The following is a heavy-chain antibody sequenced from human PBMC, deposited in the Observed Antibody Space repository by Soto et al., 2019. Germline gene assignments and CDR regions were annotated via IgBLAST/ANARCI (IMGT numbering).Heavy chain of an antibody. CDR3: AHTVARGAYWETFNY. D-gene: IGHD1-26*01. V-gene: IGHV2-5*02. CDR1: GFSLTTNGVG. CDR2: IYRDADK. J-gene: IGHJ4*02. Sequence: QITLKESGPTLVKPTQTLTLTCTVSGFSLTTNGVGVGWFRQPPGKALEGLALIYRDADKRYRPSLKSRVTITKDNTKNQVVLTMTNMDPVDTATYYCAHTVARGAYWETFNYWGQGTLVTVSS.